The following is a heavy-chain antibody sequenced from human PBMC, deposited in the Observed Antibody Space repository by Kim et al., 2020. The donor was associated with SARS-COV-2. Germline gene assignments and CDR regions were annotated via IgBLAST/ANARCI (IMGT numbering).Heavy chain of an antibody. J-gene: IGHJ3*02. V-gene: IGHV4-4*02. D-gene: IGHD6-13*01. CDR3: ARDSRAAAGHDAFDI. Sequence: NPALKSRVTISVDKSKTQFSLKLSYVTAADTAVYYGARDSRAAAGHDAFDIWGQGTMVTVSS.